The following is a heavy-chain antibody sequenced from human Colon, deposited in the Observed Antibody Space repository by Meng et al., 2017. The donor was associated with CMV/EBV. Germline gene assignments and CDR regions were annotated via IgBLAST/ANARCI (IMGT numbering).Heavy chain of an antibody. Sequence: GESLKISCAASGFNVNTQYMYWVRQAPGRGLEWVSTFSTEGNTYYADFVKGGFAISRDISKNTLSLQMDSLRVDDTAIYFCADIFHFGVWGHGTTVTVSS. CDR3: ADIFHFGV. V-gene: IGHV3-53*01. D-gene: IGHD3-3*01. J-gene: IGHJ6*02. CDR2: FSTEGNT. CDR1: GFNVNTQY.